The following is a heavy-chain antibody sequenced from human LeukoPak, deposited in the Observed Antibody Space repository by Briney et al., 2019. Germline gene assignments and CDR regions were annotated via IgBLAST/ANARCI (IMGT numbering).Heavy chain of an antibody. CDR2: ISAYDGNT. Sequence: ASVKVSCKASGYTFTSYGISWVRQAPGQGLERMGWISAYDGNTNYAQNLQGRATITTATSTSTAYIDQRSLRSDDTVVYYCARAPRRVLLWFGELDYRYWFDPWGQGTLVTVSS. CDR1: GYTFTSYG. V-gene: IGHV1-18*01. J-gene: IGHJ5*02. CDR3: ARAPRRVLLWFGELDYRYWFDP. D-gene: IGHD3-10*01.